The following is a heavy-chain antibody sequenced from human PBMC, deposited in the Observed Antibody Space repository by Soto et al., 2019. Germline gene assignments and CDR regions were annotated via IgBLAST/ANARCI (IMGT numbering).Heavy chain of an antibody. J-gene: IGHJ6*02. Sequence: GESLKISCKGSGYSFTSYWIGWVRQMPGKGLEWMGIIYPGDSGTRYSPSFQGQVTISADKSISTAYLQWSSLKASDTAMYYCARQYGSGSFYYYGMDVWGQGTTVTVSS. CDR2: IYPGDSGT. CDR3: ARQYGSGSFYYYGMDV. CDR1: GYSFTSYW. V-gene: IGHV5-51*01. D-gene: IGHD3-10*01.